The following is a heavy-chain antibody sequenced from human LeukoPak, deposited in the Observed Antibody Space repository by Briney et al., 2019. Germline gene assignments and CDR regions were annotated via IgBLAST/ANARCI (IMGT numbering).Heavy chain of an antibody. CDR1: GFTFSGSA. CDR3: TRKIGYDFWSGYSVESYYFDY. V-gene: IGHV3-73*01. Sequence: GGPLRLSCAASGFTFSGSAMHWVRQASGKGLEWVGRIRSKANSYATAYAASVKGRFTISRDDSKNTAYLQMNSLKTEDTAVYYCTRKIGYDFWSGYSVESYYFDYWGQGTLVTVSS. J-gene: IGHJ4*02. CDR2: IRSKANSYAT. D-gene: IGHD3-3*01.